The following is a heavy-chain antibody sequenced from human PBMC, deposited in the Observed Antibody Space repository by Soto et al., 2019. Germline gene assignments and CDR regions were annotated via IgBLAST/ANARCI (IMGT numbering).Heavy chain of an antibody. CDR2: IGTSGKTI. V-gene: IGHV3-48*03. CDR1: GFTFSSYE. Sequence: WGSLRLSCAVSGFTFSSYEMNWVRQAPGKGLEWVSYIGTSGKTIYYADSVRGRFTISRDNAKNSLYLQMNSLRAEDTAVYLCVRDPAIYSGKFDYGLDVWGRGTTVTVSS. J-gene: IGHJ6*02. CDR3: VRDPAIYSGKFDYGLDV. D-gene: IGHD4-4*01.